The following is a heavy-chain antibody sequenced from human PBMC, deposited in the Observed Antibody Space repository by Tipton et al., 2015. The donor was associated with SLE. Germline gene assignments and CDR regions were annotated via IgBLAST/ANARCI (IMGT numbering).Heavy chain of an antibody. V-gene: IGHV3-64*02. D-gene: IGHD6-19*01. CDR2: ISTNGGST. J-gene: IGHJ4*02. CDR1: GFTFSDYA. Sequence: SLRLSCAASGFTFSDYAMYWVRQAPGKGLEYISGISTNGGSTYYADSVTGRFTISRDNPKNTLYLQMDSLRPEDTGVYFCARLSNGWYYFDYWGQGTLVPVSS. CDR3: ARLSNGWYYFDY.